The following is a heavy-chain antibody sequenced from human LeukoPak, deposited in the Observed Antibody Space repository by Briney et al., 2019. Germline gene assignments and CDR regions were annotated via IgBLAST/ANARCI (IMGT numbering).Heavy chain of an antibody. CDR2: ISGSGGST. Sequence: GGSLRLSRAASGLSLNNYAMSWVRQAPGKGLEWVSAISGSGGSTYYPDSVKGQFTTTRDNSKNTLYLQMNSLRAEDTAGYYCARGAALYCSSTSCYLCYYGMDVWGQGTTVTVSS. D-gene: IGHD2-2*01. CDR1: GLSLNNYA. V-gene: IGHV3-23*01. CDR3: ARGAALYCSSTSCYLCYYGMDV. J-gene: IGHJ6*02.